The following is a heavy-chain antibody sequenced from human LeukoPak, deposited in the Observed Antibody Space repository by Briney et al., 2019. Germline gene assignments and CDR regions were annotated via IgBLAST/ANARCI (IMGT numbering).Heavy chain of an antibody. CDR1: GDSISGYY. V-gene: IGHV4-4*07. CDR3: ARDRTEYSGSYYDY. D-gene: IGHD1-26*01. Sequence: SETLSLTCTVSGDSISGYYWSWIRQPAGKGLEWIGRIYTSGSTNYNPSLKSRVTMSVDTSKNQFSLRLSSVTAADTALYYCARDRTEYSGSYYDYWGRGTLVTVSS. CDR2: IYTSGST. J-gene: IGHJ4*02.